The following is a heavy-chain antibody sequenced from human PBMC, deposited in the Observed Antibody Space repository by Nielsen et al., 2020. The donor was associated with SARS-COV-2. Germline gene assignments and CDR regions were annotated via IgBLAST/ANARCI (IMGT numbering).Heavy chain of an antibody. Sequence: GESLKISCAASGFTFSSYAMHWVRQAPGKGLEWVAVISYDGSNKYYADSVKGRFTISRDNSKNTLYLQMNSLRAEDTAVYYCARGGWGSGYSWGYWGQGTLVTVSS. J-gene: IGHJ4*02. CDR2: ISYDGSNK. V-gene: IGHV3-30-3*01. CDR1: GFTFSSYA. D-gene: IGHD3-22*01. CDR3: ARGGWGSGYSWGY.